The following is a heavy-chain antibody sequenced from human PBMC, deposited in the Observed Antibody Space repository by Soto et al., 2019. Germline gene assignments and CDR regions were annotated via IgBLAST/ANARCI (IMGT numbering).Heavy chain of an antibody. J-gene: IGHJ5*02. CDR2: IYYSGST. CDR3: ARLARGYSYMIVVVTKYNWFDP. D-gene: IGHD3-22*01. Sequence: PSETLSLTCTVSGGSISSSSYYWGWIRQPPGKGLEWIGSIYYSGSTYYNPSLKSRVTISVDTSKNQFSLKLSSVTAADTAVYYCARLARGYSYMIVVVTKYNWFDPWGQGTLVTVPQ. V-gene: IGHV4-39*01. CDR1: GGSISSSSYY.